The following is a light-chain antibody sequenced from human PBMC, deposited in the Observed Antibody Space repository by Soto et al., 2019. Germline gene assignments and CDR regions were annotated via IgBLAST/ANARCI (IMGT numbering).Light chain of an antibody. CDR1: SSDVGSYNR. J-gene: IGLJ1*01. Sequence: QSALTQPASVSGSPGQSITISCTGSSSDVGSYNRVSWYQQPPDTASKLIIYDVSNRPSGVSDRFSGSKSGNTASLTISGLQAEDEADYYCNSYTTRTTYVFGTGTKVTVL. CDR2: DVS. V-gene: IGLV2-18*02. CDR3: NSYTTRTTYV.